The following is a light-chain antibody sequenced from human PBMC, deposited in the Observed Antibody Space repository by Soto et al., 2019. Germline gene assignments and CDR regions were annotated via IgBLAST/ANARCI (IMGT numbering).Light chain of an antibody. CDR2: EVT. V-gene: IGLV2-14*01. CDR3: SSYTGSSTFVV. CDR1: SSDVGAYDF. J-gene: IGLJ2*01. Sequence: QSVLTQPASVSGSPGQSITISCTGTSSDVGAYDFVSWYQQHPGKAPKLVIYEVTNQPSGVSNRFSASKSGNTASLTISWLQAEDEADYYCSSYTGSSTFVVFGGGTKLTVL.